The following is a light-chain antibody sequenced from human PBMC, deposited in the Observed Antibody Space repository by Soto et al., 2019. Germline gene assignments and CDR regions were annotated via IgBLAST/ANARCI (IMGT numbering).Light chain of an antibody. CDR1: SSDVGAYDY. CDR3: SSYTTTTLVV. CDR2: DVS. J-gene: IGLJ3*02. V-gene: IGLV2-14*03. Sequence: QSVLTQPASVSGSPGQSITISCTGTSSDVGAYDYVSRFQQHPGKAPKLIIYDVSDRPSGVSTRFSGSKSGSTASLTISGLQAEDEADYYCSSYTTTTLVVFGGGTKVTVL.